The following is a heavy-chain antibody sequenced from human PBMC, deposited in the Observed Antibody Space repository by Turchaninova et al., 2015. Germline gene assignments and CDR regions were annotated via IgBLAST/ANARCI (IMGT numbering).Heavy chain of an antibody. J-gene: IGHJ4*02. V-gene: IGHV3-48*04. CDR1: GFTFSSSS. Sequence: EVQLVESGGGLVQPGGSLRLSCAASGFTFSSSSINWVRQAPGKGLEWISFFSSSSTTINTADSVKGRFTISRDNAKNSLYLQMNSLRADDTAVYYCARDRGGDRYFDYWGQGTLVTVSS. CDR2: FSSSSTTI. CDR3: ARDRGGDRYFDY. D-gene: IGHD2-21*02.